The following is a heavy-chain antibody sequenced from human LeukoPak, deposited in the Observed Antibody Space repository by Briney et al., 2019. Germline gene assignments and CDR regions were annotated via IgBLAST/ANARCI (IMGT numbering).Heavy chain of an antibody. V-gene: IGHV3-20*04. CDR1: GFTFTTYG. D-gene: IGHD1-26*01. J-gene: IGHJ4*02. CDR2: INWNGGST. Sequence: PGGTLRLSCVASGFTFTTYGLGWVRQAPGKGLEWVSGINWNGGSTGYADSVKGRFTISRDNAKNSLYLQMNSLRAEDTALYYCARNMLSGSYYFDYWGQGTLVTVSS. CDR3: ARNMLSGSYYFDY.